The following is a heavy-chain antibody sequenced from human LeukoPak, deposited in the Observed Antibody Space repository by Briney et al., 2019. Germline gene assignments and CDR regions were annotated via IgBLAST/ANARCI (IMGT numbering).Heavy chain of an antibody. CDR3: ARGASRSFDY. V-gene: IGHV1-8*02. J-gene: IGHJ4*02. CDR1: GYTFTSYQ. CDR2: MNANSGNT. Sequence: GASVTVSCKASGYTFTSYQMHWVRQAPGQGLEWMGWMNANSGNTGYAQKFQGRVTMTRSTSISTAYMELSSLRSDDTAVYYCARGASRSFDYWGQGTLVTVSS.